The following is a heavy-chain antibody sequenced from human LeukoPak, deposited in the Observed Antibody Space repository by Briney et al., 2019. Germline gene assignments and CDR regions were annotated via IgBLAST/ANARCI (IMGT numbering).Heavy chain of an antibody. CDR2: IYYSGST. D-gene: IGHD6-13*01. CDR1: GGSISSYY. Sequence: PSETLSLTCTVSGGSISSYYWSWIRQPPGKGLEWIGYIYYSGSTNYNPSLKSRVTISVDTSNNQFSLKLSSVTAADTAVYFCARGEGYSSSPDYFDYWGQGTLVTVS. CDR3: ARGEGYSSSPDYFDY. V-gene: IGHV4-59*01. J-gene: IGHJ4*02.